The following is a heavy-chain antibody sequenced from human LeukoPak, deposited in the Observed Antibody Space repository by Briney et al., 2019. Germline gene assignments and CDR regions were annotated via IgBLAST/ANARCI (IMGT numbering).Heavy chain of an antibody. D-gene: IGHD6-13*01. V-gene: IGHV3-23*01. Sequence: GGSLRLSCAASGFTFSSYAMSRVRQAPGKGLEWVSAISGSGGSTYYADSVKGRFTISGDNSKNTLYLQMNSLRAEDTAVYYCAREYSSGWYGKYYFDYWGQGTLVTVSS. CDR2: ISGSGGST. CDR3: AREYSSGWYGKYYFDY. CDR1: GFTFSSYA. J-gene: IGHJ4*02.